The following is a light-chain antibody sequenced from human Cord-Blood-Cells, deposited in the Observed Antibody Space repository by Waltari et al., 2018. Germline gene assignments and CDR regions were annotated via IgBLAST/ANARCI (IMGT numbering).Light chain of an antibody. J-gene: IGKJ1*01. CDR1: QSISSY. CDR2: AAS. CDR3: QQSYSTPPGT. V-gene: IGKV1-39*01. Sequence: DIQMTQSPSSLSASVGDRVTITCRASQSISSYFNWYQQKPGKAPKLLIYAASSLQSGVPSRFSGSGSGTDFTLTISSLQPEDFATYYCQQSYSTPPGTFGQGTKVEIK.